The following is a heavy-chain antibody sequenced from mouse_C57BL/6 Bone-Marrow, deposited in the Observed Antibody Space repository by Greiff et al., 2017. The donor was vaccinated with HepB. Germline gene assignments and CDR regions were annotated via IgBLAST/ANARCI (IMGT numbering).Heavy chain of an antibody. V-gene: IGHV5-12*01. D-gene: IGHD3-1*01. CDR2: ISNGGGST. CDR1: GFTFSDYY. Sequence: DVKLVESGGGLVQPGGSLKLSCAASGFTFSDYYMYWVRQTPEKRLEWVAYISNGGGSTYYPDTVKGRFTISRDNAKHTLYLQMSRLKSEDTAMYYCARIGVAMDYWGQGTSVTVSS. CDR3: ARIGVAMDY. J-gene: IGHJ4*01.